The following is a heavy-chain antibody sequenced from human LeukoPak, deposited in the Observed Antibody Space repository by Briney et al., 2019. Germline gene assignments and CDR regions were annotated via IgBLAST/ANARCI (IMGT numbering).Heavy chain of an antibody. CDR3: ATGKGTWARKHHYYYYFMEV. Sequence: ASVKVSCKASGYTFTSYDINWVRQATGQGLEWMGWMNPNSGNTGYAQKFQGRVTMTRNTSISTAYMELSSLRSEDTAVYYCATGKGTWARKHHYYYYFMEVWGKGATVTVSS. V-gene: IGHV1-8*01. CDR1: GYTFTSYD. J-gene: IGHJ6*03. CDR2: MNPNSGNT. D-gene: IGHD7-27*01.